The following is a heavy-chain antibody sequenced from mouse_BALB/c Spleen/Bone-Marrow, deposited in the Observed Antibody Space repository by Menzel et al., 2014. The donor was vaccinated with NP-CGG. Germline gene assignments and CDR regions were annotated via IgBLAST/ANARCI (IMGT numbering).Heavy chain of an antibody. CDR2: INNNGGST. CDR3: ARVYGWYFDV. V-gene: IGHV5-6-3*01. CDR1: GFTFRSYG. J-gene: IGHJ1*01. Sequence: DVMLVESGGGLVQPGGSLKLSCVASGFTFRSYGMSWVRQTPDKRLELVATINNNGGSTYYPDSVKGQFTISRDNAKNTLYLQMSSLKSEDTAMYYCARVYGWYFDVWGAGTTVTVSS. D-gene: IGHD1-1*01.